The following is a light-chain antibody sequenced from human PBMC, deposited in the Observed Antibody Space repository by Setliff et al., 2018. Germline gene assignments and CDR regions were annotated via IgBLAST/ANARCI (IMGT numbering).Light chain of an antibody. CDR3: SSYAGSYTYV. J-gene: IGLJ1*01. Sequence: QSVLTQPPSASGSPGQSVTISCTGTSSDVGGYNYVSWYQQHPGKAPKLMIYDVSKRPSGVSNRFSGSKSGNTASLTISGLQAEDEADYYCSSYAGSYTYVFGTGTKVTVL. V-gene: IGLV2-8*01. CDR1: SSDVGGYNY. CDR2: DVS.